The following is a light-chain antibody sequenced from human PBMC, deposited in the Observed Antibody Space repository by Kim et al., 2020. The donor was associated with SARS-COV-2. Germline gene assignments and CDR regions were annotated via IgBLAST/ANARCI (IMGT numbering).Light chain of an antibody. CDR1: KVGQKY. V-gene: IGLV3-1*01. CDR2: QDS. CDR3: QAWDSSVV. Sequence: VSVSTGQTASITCSGDKVGQKYACWYQQKPGQSPILVIYQDSKRPSGIPERFSGSNSGNTATLTISGTQAMDEADYYCQAWDSSVVFGGGTQLTVL. J-gene: IGLJ2*01.